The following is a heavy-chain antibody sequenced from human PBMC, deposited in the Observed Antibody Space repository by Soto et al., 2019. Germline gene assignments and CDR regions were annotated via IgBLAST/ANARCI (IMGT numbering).Heavy chain of an antibody. Sequence: ASVKVSCKASGYTFTSSYIYWVRQAPGQGLEWLGMINPSGGSTEYAQKFQGRVTMTRDTSTSTVYMELSRPTSEDTAVYYCARGRNYDVLTGYYIDFWGQGTLVTVSS. D-gene: IGHD3-9*01. J-gene: IGHJ4*02. CDR3: ARGRNYDVLTGYYIDF. V-gene: IGHV1-46*01. CDR2: INPSGGST. CDR1: GYTFTSSY.